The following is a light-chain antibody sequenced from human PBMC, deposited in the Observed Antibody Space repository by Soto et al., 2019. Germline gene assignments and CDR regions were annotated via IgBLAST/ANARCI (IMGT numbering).Light chain of an antibody. CDR1: SSDVGGYNY. J-gene: IGLJ3*02. V-gene: IGLV2-14*01. CDR3: ASYTSSSTLE. Sequence: QSALTQPASVSGSPGQSITISCTGTSSDVGGYNYVSLYQCHPGKAPKVMIYGVNNRPSGVSNRFSGSKSGNTASLTISGLQAEDEAHYYCASYTSSSTLEFGGGTKLTVL. CDR2: GVN.